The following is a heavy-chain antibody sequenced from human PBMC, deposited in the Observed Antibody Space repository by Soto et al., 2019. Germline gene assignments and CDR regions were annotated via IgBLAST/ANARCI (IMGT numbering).Heavy chain of an antibody. CDR2: IKPDNGHT. CDR3: ATSYDSGFDP. J-gene: IGHJ5*02. V-gene: IGHV1-18*04. Sequence: QLQLVQSGAEVERPGASVRVSCKAYGYPFSKYGISWIRQAPGQGLEWMGWIKPDNGHTNYAQKFQGRVTMTTDTSSNTAYMELRSLSSDDTSVYYCATSYDSGFDPWGQGTLVSVSS. CDR1: GYPFSKYG. D-gene: IGHD5-12*01.